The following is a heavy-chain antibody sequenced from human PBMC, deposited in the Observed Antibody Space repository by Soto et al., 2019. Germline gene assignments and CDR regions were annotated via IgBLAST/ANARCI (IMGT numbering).Heavy chain of an antibody. CDR2: IYYSGST. D-gene: IGHD1-26*01. V-gene: IGHV4-39*01. CDR3: ARLVVGATRYGTDV. J-gene: IGHJ6*02. CDR1: GGSISSSSYY. Sequence: RSLTFTVSGGSISSSSYYWGWIRQPPGKGLEWIGSIYYSGSTYYNPSLKSRVTISVDTSKNQFSLKLSSVTAADTAVYYCARLVVGATRYGTDVWGPGTTCTVSS.